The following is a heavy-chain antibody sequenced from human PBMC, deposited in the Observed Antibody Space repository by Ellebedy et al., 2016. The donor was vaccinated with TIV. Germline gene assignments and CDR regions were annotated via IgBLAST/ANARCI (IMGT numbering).Heavy chain of an antibody. CDR3: AGGPIMITFLL. V-gene: IGHV3-7*01. J-gene: IGHJ4*02. CDR2: IKQDGSEK. CDR1: GFTFSSYW. D-gene: IGHD3-16*01. Sequence: GGSLRLSXAASGFTFSSYWMSWVRQAPGKGLEWVANIKQDGSEKYYADSVKGRFTISRDNSKNTLYLQMNSLRAEDTAVYYCAGGPIMITFLLWGQGTLVTVSS.